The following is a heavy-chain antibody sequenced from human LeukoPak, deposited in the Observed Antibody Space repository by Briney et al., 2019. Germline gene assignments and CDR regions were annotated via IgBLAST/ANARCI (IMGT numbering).Heavy chain of an antibody. CDR2: IYYSGST. V-gene: IGHV4-31*03. CDR1: GGSISSGGYY. CDR3: ARDRRHIVVA. D-gene: IGHD2-21*01. J-gene: IGHJ5*02. Sequence: SETQSLTCTVSGGSISSGGYYWSWIRQHPGKGLEWIGYIYYSGSTYYNPSLKSRVTISVDTSKNQFSLKLSSVTAADTAVYYCARDRRHIVVAWGQGTLVTVSS.